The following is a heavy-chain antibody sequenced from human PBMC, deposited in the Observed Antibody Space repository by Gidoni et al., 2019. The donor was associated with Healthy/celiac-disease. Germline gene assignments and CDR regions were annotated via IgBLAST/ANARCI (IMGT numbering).Heavy chain of an antibody. CDR1: GYTFTSYG. D-gene: IGHD6-13*01. V-gene: IGHV1-18*04. Sequence: QVQLVQSGAEAKKPGASVNVSCKASGYTFTSYGISWVRQAPGQGLEWMGWISAYNGNTNYAQKLQGRVTMTTDTSTSTAYMELRSLRSDDTAVYYCARDLLGSSSWYGGHEIDYWGQGTLVTVSS. CDR2: ISAYNGNT. CDR3: ARDLLGSSSWYGGHEIDY. J-gene: IGHJ4*02.